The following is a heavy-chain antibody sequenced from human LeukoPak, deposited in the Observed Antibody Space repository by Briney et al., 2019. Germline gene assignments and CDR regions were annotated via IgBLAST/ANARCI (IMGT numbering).Heavy chain of an antibody. CDR2: IIPILGIA. Sequence: GASVKVSCKASGGTFSSYAISWVRQAPGQGLEWMGRIIPILGIANYAQKFQGRVTITADKSTSTAYMELSRLASDDTAIYYCARLTEEAPRVTAPYFDYWGQGTLVTVSS. J-gene: IGHJ4*02. CDR3: ARLTEEAPRVTAPYFDY. V-gene: IGHV1-69*04. CDR1: GGTFSSYA. D-gene: IGHD2-21*02.